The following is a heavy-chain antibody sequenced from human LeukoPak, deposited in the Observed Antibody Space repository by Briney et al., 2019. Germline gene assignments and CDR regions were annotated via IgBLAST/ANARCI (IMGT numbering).Heavy chain of an antibody. J-gene: IGHJ3*02. CDR3: ASTVRVGISLAGAFDI. CDR1: GGSISSYY. Sequence: SETLSLTCTVSGGSISSYYWSWIRQPPGKGLEWIGYIYYSGSTNYNPSLKSRVTISVDTSKNQFSLKLSSVTAADTAVYYCASTVRVGISLAGAFDIWGQGTMVTVSS. CDR2: IYYSGST. V-gene: IGHV4-59*01. D-gene: IGHD2/OR15-2a*01.